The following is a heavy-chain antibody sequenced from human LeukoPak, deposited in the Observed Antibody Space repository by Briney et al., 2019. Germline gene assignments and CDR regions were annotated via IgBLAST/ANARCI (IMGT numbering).Heavy chain of an antibody. D-gene: IGHD6-25*01. Sequence: SQTLSLTCTVSGGSISSGGYYWSWIRQHPGKGLEWIGYIYYSGSTYYNPSLKSRVTISVDTSKNQFSLELSSVTAADTAVYYCARGGAPHVPTPWGQGTLVTVSS. CDR3: ARGGAPHVPTP. J-gene: IGHJ5*02. V-gene: IGHV4-31*03. CDR1: GGSISSGGYY. CDR2: IYYSGST.